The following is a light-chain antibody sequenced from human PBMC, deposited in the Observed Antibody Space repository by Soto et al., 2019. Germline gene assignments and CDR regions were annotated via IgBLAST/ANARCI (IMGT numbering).Light chain of an antibody. CDR2: DVS. CDR3: SSCTSSSTLVV. V-gene: IGLV2-14*01. Sequence: QSALTQPASVSGSPGQSITISCTGTSSDVGGYDYVSWYQQHPGKAPKLMIYDVSNRPSGVSNRFSGSKSGNTASLTISGLQAEDEADYYCSSCTSSSTLVVFGTGTKLTVL. CDR1: SSDVGGYDY. J-gene: IGLJ1*01.